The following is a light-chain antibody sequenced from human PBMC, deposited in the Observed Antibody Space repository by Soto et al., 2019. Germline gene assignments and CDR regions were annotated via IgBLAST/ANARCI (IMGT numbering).Light chain of an antibody. CDR1: QSISSW. CDR2: DAS. J-gene: IGKJ1*01. V-gene: IGKV1-5*01. Sequence: DIQMTQSPSTLSASVGDRVTITCRASQSISSWLAWYQQQPGKAPKVLIYDASSLESGVPSRFSGSGSGTEFTLTISSLQPDDFATYYCQQYNSYSRTFGQGTKVDIK. CDR3: QQYNSYSRT.